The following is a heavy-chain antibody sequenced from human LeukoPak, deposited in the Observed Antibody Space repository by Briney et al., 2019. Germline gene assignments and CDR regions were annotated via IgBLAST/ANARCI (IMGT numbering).Heavy chain of an antibody. J-gene: IGHJ4*02. Sequence: PGGSLRLSCAASGFTFGNYAMSWVRQAPGKGLEWVSAISGGGISTYYADSVKGRFTISRDNSKDTLYLQMSSLRAEDTAVYYCGKDQNVAAAGIPYDYWGQGTLVTVSS. CDR1: GFTFGNYA. CDR3: GKDQNVAAAGIPYDY. D-gene: IGHD6-13*01. V-gene: IGHV3-23*01. CDR2: ISGGGIST.